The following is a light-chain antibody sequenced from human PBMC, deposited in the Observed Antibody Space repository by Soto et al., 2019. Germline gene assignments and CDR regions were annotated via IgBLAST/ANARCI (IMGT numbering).Light chain of an antibody. CDR2: TNN. V-gene: IGLV1-40*01. CDR1: SSNLGAGYD. Sequence: QPVLTQPPSVSGAPGQRVTISCAWSSSNLGAGYDVHWYQQLPGLAPKVLIYTNNNRPSGVPDRFSGSKSGTSASLAITGLQAEDEADYFCQSYDSSLGAWVFGGGTKLTVL. CDR3: QSYDSSLGAWV. J-gene: IGLJ3*02.